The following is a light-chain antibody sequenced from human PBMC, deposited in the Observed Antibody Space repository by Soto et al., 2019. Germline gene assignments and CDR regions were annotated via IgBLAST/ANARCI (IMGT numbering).Light chain of an antibody. Sequence: DIQMTQSPSTLSASIGDRVTISCRASQNIGRWLAWYQQKPGTAPNLLIYHASNLRGGVPSRFSGGGSETDFTLTISRLEPEDFAVYYCQQYDNSPITFGQGTRLEIK. CDR1: QNIGRW. CDR2: HAS. CDR3: QQYDNSPIT. V-gene: IGKV1-5*01. J-gene: IGKJ5*01.